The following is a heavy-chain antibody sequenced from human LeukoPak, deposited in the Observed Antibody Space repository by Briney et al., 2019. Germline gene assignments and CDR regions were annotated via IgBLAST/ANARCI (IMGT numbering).Heavy chain of an antibody. CDR1: GFTFSSYA. D-gene: IGHD3-10*01. V-gene: IGHV3-30*04. Sequence: GGSLRLSCAASGFTFSSYAMHWVRQAPGKGLEWVAVISYDGSNKYYADSVKGRFTISRDNSKNTLYLQMNSLRAEDTAVYYCASPYGSGSYSYYGMDAWGQGTTVTVSS. CDR2: ISYDGSNK. J-gene: IGHJ6*02. CDR3: ASPYGSGSYSYYGMDA.